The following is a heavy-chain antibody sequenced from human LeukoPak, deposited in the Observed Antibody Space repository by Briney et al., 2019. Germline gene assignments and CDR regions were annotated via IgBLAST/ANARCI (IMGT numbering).Heavy chain of an antibody. V-gene: IGHV4-34*01. D-gene: IGHD1-26*01. Sequence: PSETLSLTCAVYGGPFSGYYWTWIRQPPGKGLEWIGEINHSGNTNYNPSLKSRVTISVDTSKNQFSLKLSSVTAADTAVYYCAREKGIVGATLILDYWGQGTLVTVSS. CDR1: GGPFSGYY. CDR3: AREKGIVGATLILDY. CDR2: INHSGNT. J-gene: IGHJ4*02.